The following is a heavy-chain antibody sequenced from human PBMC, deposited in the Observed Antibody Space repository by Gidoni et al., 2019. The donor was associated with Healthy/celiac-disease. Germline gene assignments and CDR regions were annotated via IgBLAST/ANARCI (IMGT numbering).Heavy chain of an antibody. CDR2: ISSSSSYI. Sequence: EVQLVESVGGLVKPGGSLRLSCAASGFPFSIYSMHWVRQAPGKGLEWVSSISSSSSYIYYADSVKGRFTISRDNAKNSLYLQMNSLRAEDTAVYYCARDRRLTIFGVASHYYGMDVWGQGTTVTVSS. J-gene: IGHJ6*02. V-gene: IGHV3-21*06. CDR1: GFPFSIYS. D-gene: IGHD3-3*01. CDR3: ARDRRLTIFGVASHYYGMDV.